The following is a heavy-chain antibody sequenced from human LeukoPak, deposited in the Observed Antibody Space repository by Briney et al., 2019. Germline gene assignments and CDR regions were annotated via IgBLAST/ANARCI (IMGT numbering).Heavy chain of an antibody. Sequence: SQTLSLTCTVSGGSVSSGGYCWGWIRQRPGKDPVWIGYIFYSGSTNYYPYRKRRITLLLDTSKNHSALKLSSVTAADTAIYYCARGGGVHVGYDYWGQGTLVTVSS. V-gene: IGHV4-31*03. CDR2: IFYSGST. D-gene: IGHD3-16*01. CDR3: ARGGGVHVGYDY. J-gene: IGHJ4*02. CDR1: GGSVSSGGYC.